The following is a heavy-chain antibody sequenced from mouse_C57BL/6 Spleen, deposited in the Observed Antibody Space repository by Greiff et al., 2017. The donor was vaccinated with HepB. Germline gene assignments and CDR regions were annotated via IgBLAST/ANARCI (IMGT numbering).Heavy chain of an antibody. V-gene: IGHV1-26*01. D-gene: IGHD3-1*01. CDR3: ARFRASIPYFDV. CDR2: INPNNGGT. CDR1: GYTFTDYY. Sequence: VQLQQSGPELVKPGASVKISCKASGYTFTDYYMNWVKQSHGKSLEWIGDINPNNGGTSYNQKFKGKATLTVDKSSSTAYMELRSLTSEDSAVYYCARFRASIPYFDVWGTGTTVTVSS. J-gene: IGHJ1*03.